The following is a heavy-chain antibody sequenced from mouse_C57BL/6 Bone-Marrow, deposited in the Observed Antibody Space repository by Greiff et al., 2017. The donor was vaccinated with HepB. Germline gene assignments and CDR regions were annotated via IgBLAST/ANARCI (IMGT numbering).Heavy chain of an antibody. Sequence: QVHVKQSGAELVRPGTSVKVSCKASGYAFTNYLIEWVKQRTGQGLEWIGVINPGSGGKNYNEKFKGKATLTADKSSNTSYMQLSSLTSEDSAVYFYARKGFYYGIPYYFDCRGQGTTLTVSS. V-gene: IGHV1-54*01. J-gene: IGHJ2*01. CDR3: ARKGFYYGIPYYFDC. D-gene: IGHD1-1*01. CDR2: INPGSGGK. CDR1: GYAFTNYL.